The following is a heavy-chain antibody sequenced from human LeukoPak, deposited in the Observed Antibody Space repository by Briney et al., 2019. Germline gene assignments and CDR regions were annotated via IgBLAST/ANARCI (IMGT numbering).Heavy chain of an antibody. Sequence: SETLSLTCTVSGGSISSGGYYWSWIRQHPGKGLEWIGYIYYSGSTYYNPSLKSRVTISVDTSKNQFSLKLSSVTAADTAVYYCARDRSSGYYLPPYYFDYWGQGTLVTVSS. CDR3: ARDRSSGYYLPPYYFDY. CDR2: IYYSGST. D-gene: IGHD3-22*01. CDR1: GGSISSGGYY. J-gene: IGHJ4*02. V-gene: IGHV4-31*03.